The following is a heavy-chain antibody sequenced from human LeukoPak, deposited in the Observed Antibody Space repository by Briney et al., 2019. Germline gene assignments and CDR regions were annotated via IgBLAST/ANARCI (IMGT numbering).Heavy chain of an antibody. J-gene: IGHJ4*02. CDR3: ARDQSDYYGSGSYSEGSY. Sequence: PGGSLRLSCAASGFTFSTYSMKWVRQAPGKGLKWDSYISSSSGTIYYADSVKGRFTISRDNAKNSLYLQMNGLRDEDTAVYYCARDQSDYYGSGSYSEGSYWGQGTLVTVSS. V-gene: IGHV3-48*02. D-gene: IGHD3-10*01. CDR2: ISSSSGTI. CDR1: GFTFSTYS.